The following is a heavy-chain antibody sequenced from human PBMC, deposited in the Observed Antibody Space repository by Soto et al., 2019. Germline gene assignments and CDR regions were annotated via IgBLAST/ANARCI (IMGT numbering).Heavy chain of an antibody. V-gene: IGHV4-59*01. Sequence: SETLSLTCTVSGGSISSYSWSWIRQPPGKGLEWIGYIYYSGSTNYNPSLKSRVTISVDTSKNQFSLKLSSVTAADTAVYYCARELLVHNWFDPWGQGTLVTVS. J-gene: IGHJ5*02. CDR2: IYYSGST. CDR1: GGSISSYS. CDR3: ARELLVHNWFDP.